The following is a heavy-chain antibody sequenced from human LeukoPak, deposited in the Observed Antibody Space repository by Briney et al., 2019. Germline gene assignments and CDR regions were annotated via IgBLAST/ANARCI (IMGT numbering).Heavy chain of an antibody. V-gene: IGHV1-2*02. CDR2: INPNSGGT. CDR3: ARDYYDSSGCHDY. J-gene: IGHJ4*02. Sequence: ASVKVSCKASGYTFTGYYMRWVRQAPGQGLEWMGWINPNSGGTNYAQKFQGRVTMTRDTSISTAYMELSRLRSDDTAVYYCARDYYDSSGCHDYWGQGTLVTVSS. CDR1: GYTFTGYY. D-gene: IGHD3-22*01.